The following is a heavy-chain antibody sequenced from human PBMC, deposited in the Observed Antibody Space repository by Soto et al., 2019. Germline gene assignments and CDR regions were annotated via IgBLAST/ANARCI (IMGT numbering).Heavy chain of an antibody. D-gene: IGHD6-6*01. CDR2: IYSGGGT. Sequence: EVQLVESGGGLIQPGGSLRLSCAASGFTVSSNYMSWVRQAPGKGLEWVSVIYSGGGTYYADSVKGRFTISRDNSTNTLYLQMNSLRAEDTAVYYCTGDSSSSPYYYGMDVWGQGTTVSVSS. CDR3: TGDSSSSPYYYGMDV. V-gene: IGHV3-53*01. CDR1: GFTVSSNY. J-gene: IGHJ6*02.